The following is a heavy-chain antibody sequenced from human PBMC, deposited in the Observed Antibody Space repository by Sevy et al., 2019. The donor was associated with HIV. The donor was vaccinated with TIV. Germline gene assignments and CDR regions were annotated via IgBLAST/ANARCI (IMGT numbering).Heavy chain of an antibody. J-gene: IGHJ5*02. D-gene: IGHD5-12*01. CDR3: ARAPPVRSGDDSLNWFDP. CDR2: IYYTGST. CDR1: GGSISAYY. V-gene: IGHV4-59*01. Sequence: SETLSLTCTVSGGSISAYYWSWIRQPPGKPLEYIGYIYYTGSTNYNPSLKSRVTISVDTCKNQFSLKLNSVTAADTAVYFCARAPPVRSGDDSLNWFDPWGQGTLVTVSS.